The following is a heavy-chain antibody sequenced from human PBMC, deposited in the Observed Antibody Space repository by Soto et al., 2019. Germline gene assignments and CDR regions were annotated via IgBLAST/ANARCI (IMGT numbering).Heavy chain of an antibody. CDR3: ARGPRCINTSCSNDYYHFGLDV. Sequence: SLTCAVNGGSFSGYYWSWIRQPPGRGLEWIGEINHSGRTNLNPXXXXXXXTSVDTSKNHFSLRLSSVTAADTAVYYCARGPRCINTSCSNDYYHFGLDVWGQGTTVTVSS. V-gene: IGHV4-34*01. CDR2: INHSGRT. J-gene: IGHJ6*02. CDR1: GGSFSGYY. D-gene: IGHD2-2*01.